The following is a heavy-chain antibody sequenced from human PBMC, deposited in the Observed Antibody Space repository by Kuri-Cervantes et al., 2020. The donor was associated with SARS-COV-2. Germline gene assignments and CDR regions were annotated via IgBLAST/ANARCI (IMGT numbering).Heavy chain of an antibody. V-gene: IGHV3-7*03. CDR2: IMQDGSET. CDR3: ARKGSGGWYFDL. J-gene: IGHJ2*01. D-gene: IGHD3-10*01. CDR1: GFRFSSYW. Sequence: GESLKISCAASGFRFSSYWMTWVRQAPGKGLEWVANIMQDGSETYYVDSVEGRFTISRDNAKKSLYLQMNSLRAEDTALYYCARKGSGGWYFDLWGRGTLVTVSS.